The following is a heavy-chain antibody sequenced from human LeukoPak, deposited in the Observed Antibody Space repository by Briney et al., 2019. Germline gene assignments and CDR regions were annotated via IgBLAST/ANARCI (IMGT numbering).Heavy chain of an antibody. CDR1: GGSISSGGCY. J-gene: IGHJ4*02. Sequence: SETLSLTCTVSGGSISSGGCYWIWIRQHPGKGLEWIGYIYYSGSTYYNPSLKSRVTISVDTSKNQFSLKLSSVTAADTAVYYRARGDTSSWYDYFDYWGQGTLVTVSS. D-gene: IGHD6-13*01. V-gene: IGHV4-31*03. CDR2: IYYSGST. CDR3: ARGDTSSWYDYFDY.